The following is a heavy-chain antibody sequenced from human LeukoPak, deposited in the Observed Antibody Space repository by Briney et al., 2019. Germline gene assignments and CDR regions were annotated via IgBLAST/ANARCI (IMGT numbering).Heavy chain of an antibody. CDR2: IHPRDSST. CDR3: ARDLRDWNL. V-gene: IGHV1-2*02. CDR1: GYTVIGYY. D-gene: IGHD1-7*01. J-gene: IGHJ4*02. Sequence: ASVKVSSKASGYTVIGYYIHWVRQAPGQGPEWMGCIHPRDSSTTYAQKFQGRVTLTSDASINTAFLELTRLTSDDTAIYYCARDLRDWNLWAQGTLVTVSS.